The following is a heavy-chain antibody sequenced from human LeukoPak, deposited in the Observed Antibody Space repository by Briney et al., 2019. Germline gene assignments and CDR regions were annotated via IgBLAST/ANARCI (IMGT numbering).Heavy chain of an antibody. CDR1: GYTFTAYY. V-gene: IGHV1-2*02. D-gene: IGHD3-22*01. J-gene: IGHJ2*01. CDR2: INPNSGGT. CDR3: VRDRDPAYDISGFYYWYFGL. Sequence: GASVKVSCKASGYTFTAYYIHWVRQAPGQGLEWMGWINPNSGGTDYAQKFKVRVTMTRDTSISTAYMELNRLRSDDTAVYYCVRDRDPAYDISGFYYWYFGLWGRGTLVTVSS.